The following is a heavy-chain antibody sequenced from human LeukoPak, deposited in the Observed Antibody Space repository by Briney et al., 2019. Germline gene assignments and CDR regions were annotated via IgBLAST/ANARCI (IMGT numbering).Heavy chain of an antibody. J-gene: IGHJ4*02. CDR2: ISSSSSYI. D-gene: IGHD5-18*01. Sequence: KPGGSLRLSCAASGFTFSSYSMNWVRQAPGEGVDGVSSISSSSSYIYYADSVKGQFTISRDNAKNSLYLQMNSLRAEDTAVYYCARGMEAMDELDYWGQGTLVTVSS. CDR3: ARGMEAMDELDY. CDR1: GFTFSSYS. V-gene: IGHV3-21*01.